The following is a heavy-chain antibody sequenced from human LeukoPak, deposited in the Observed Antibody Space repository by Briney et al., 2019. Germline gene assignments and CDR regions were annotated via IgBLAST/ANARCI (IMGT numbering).Heavy chain of an antibody. J-gene: IGHJ3*02. V-gene: IGHV3-74*01. CDR2: INSDGSST. Sequence: GGSLRLSCAASGFTFSSYWMHWVRQAPGKGLVWVSRINSDGSSTSYADSVKGRFTISRDNAKNTLYLQMNSLRAEDTAVYYCAVDSSGWYGAFDIWGQGTMVTVSS. CDR3: AVDSSGWYGAFDI. D-gene: IGHD6-19*01. CDR1: GFTFSSYW.